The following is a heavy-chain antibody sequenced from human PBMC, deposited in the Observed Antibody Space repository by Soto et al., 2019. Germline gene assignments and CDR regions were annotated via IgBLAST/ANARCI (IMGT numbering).Heavy chain of an antibody. CDR2: MHYSGGT. CDR3: ARGGDGYNFGAVY. CDR1: GYSISSNDW. J-gene: IGHJ4*02. V-gene: IGHV4-28*03. D-gene: IGHD2-21*01. Sequence: QVQLQESGPGLVNPSDTLSLTCAVSGYSISSNDWWAWIRQSPGKGLEWVGYMHYSGGTHYNPSLKSRVTMSVDTSKNQFSLKLNSVTAVDTAVYYCARGGDGYNFGAVYWGQGTPVTVSS.